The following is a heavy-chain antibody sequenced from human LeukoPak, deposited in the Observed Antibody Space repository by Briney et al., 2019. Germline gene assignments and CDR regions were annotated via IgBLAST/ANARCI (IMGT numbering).Heavy chain of an antibody. CDR3: ARDSGMVRGTVDY. Sequence: ASVKVSCKSSGYTFTSYYMYWVRQAPGQGLEWMGIINPSGGSTSYAQKFQGRVTMTRDTSTSTVYMELSSLRSEDTTVYYCARDSGMVRGTVDYWGQGTLVTVSS. CDR2: INPSGGST. CDR1: GYTFTSYY. V-gene: IGHV1-46*01. D-gene: IGHD3-10*01. J-gene: IGHJ4*02.